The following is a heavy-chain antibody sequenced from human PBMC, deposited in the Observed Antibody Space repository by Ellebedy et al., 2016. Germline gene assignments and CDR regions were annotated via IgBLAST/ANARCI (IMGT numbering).Heavy chain of an antibody. CDR1: GFTFTTHA. J-gene: IGHJ4*02. D-gene: IGHD3-9*01. CDR3: ARDLTGYSMDY. CDR2: ISGNNKVI. V-gene: IGHV3-48*01. Sequence: GGSLRLXXTASGFTFTTHAMDWVRQAPGKGLEWVSYISGNNKVIYYADSVKGRFTISRDNGKNSVYLQMNSLRAEDTAVYYCARDLTGYSMDYWGQGTLVTVSS.